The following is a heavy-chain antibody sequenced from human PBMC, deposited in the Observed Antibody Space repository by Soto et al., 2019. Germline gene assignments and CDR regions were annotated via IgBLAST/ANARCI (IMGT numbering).Heavy chain of an antibody. CDR2: IYYSGST. D-gene: IGHD5-18*01. J-gene: IGHJ4*02. CDR3: ARLDYSYGFDY. CDR1: CGSIISGGYY. Sequence: SETLSLTCTFSCGSIISGGYYWSWIRQHPGKGLEWIGYIYYSGSTYYNPSLKSRVTISVDTSKNQFSLKLSSVTAADTAVYYCARLDYSYGFDYWGQGTLVTVSP. V-gene: IGHV4-31*03.